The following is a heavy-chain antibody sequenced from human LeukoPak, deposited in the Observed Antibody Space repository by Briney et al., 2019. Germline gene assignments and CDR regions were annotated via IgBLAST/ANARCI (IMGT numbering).Heavy chain of an antibody. CDR1: GFTFSIYS. CDR3: GREDTARPVDY. J-gene: IGHJ4*02. CDR2: ISSSSSTI. V-gene: IGHV3-48*01. Sequence: GGSLRLSCAASGFTFSIYSMNWVRQAPGKGLEWVSYISSSSSTIHYADSVKGRFTISRDNSKNTLYLQMNSLRAEDTAVYYCGREDTARPVDYWGQGTLVTVSS. D-gene: IGHD5-18*01.